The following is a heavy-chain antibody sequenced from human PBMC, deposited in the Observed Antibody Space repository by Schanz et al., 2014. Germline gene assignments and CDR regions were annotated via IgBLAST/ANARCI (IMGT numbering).Heavy chain of an antibody. J-gene: IGHJ3*02. D-gene: IGHD4-17*01. CDR2: ISGSGGST. V-gene: IGHV3-74*01. CDR1: GFTFSNYW. Sequence: EVQLVESGGGLVQPGGSLRLSCAASGFTFSNYWMHWVRQAPGKGLEWVSAISGSGGSTYYADSVTGRFTISRDNAKNTLYLQMNTLRAEDTAVYYCARKMKLGVYGGKGHDSLDIWGQGTMXTVSS. CDR3: ARKMKLGVYGGKGHDSLDI.